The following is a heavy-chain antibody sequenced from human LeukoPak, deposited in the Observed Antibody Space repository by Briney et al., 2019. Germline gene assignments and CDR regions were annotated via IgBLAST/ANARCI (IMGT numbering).Heavy chain of an antibody. D-gene: IGHD1-7*01. CDR3: AKAVELLNWFDP. V-gene: IGHV3-23*01. Sequence: GGSLRLSCAASGFTFGSCVMSWVRQAPGKGPEWVSVISASGDSTYYADSVKGRFTISRDNSKNTLFLQMNSLRAEDTAVYYCAKAVELLNWFDPWGQGTLVTVSS. CDR1: GFTFGSCV. J-gene: IGHJ5*02. CDR2: ISASGDST.